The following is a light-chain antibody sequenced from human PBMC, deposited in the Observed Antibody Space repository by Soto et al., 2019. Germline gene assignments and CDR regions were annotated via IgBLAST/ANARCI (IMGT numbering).Light chain of an antibody. CDR3: SSFATRGTTGI. J-gene: IGLJ2*01. CDR1: NNDVGAYPY. CDR2: EVT. V-gene: IGLV2-14*01. Sequence: QSALTQPASVSGSPGQSITISCTGTNNDVGAYPYVSWYQQHPGTAPKLIIYEVTNRPSGISDRFSGSKSGNTASLTISGLQAEDESDYYCSSFATRGTTGIFGGGTKLTVL.